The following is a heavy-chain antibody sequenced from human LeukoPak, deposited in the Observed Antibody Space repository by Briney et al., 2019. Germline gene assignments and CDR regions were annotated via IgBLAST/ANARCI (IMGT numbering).Heavy chain of an antibody. J-gene: IGHJ4*02. CDR3: AKVAGGSYYFDY. CDR2: ISGSASST. D-gene: IGHD3-16*01. V-gene: IGHV3-23*01. CDR1: GFTFSSCA. Sequence: GGSLRLSCAASGFTFSSCAMRWVCQAPGKGLEWVSAISGSASSTYYADSVKGRFTISRDNSKNTLYLQMNSLRAEDTAIYYCAKVAGGSYYFDYWGQGTLVTVSS.